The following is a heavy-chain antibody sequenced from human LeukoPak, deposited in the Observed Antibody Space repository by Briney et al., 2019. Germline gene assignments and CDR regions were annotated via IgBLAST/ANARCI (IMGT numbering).Heavy chain of an antibody. Sequence: PSETLSLTCTVSGGSISSSSYYWGWIRQPPGKGLEWIVSIYYSGSTYYNPSLKSRVTISVDTSKNQFSLKLSSVTAADTAVYYCARDEGWGSGSSWYLWGQGTLVTVSS. V-gene: IGHV4-39*07. J-gene: IGHJ4*02. CDR2: IYYSGST. CDR1: GGSISSSSYY. D-gene: IGHD6-13*01. CDR3: ARDEGWGSGSSWYL.